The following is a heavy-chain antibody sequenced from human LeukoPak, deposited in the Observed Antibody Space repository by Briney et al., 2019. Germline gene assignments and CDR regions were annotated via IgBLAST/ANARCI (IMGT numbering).Heavy chain of an antibody. D-gene: IGHD1-26*01. CDR1: GFTFSSYC. CDR3: AKDSSLVGATYYFYYYMDV. V-gene: IGHV3-30*18. CDR2: ISYDGSNK. J-gene: IGHJ6*03. Sequence: SGGSLRLSCAASGFTFSSYCMHWVRQAPGKGLEWVAVISYDGSNKYYADSVKGRFTISRDNSKNTLYLQMNSLRAEDTAMYYCAKDSSLVGATYYFYYYMDVWGKGTTVTVSS.